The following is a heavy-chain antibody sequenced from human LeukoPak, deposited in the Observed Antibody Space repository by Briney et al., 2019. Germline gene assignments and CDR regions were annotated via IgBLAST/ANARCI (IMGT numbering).Heavy chain of an antibody. V-gene: IGHV4-4*02. CDR2: IYHSGST. Sequence: PSEILSLTCAVSGGSISSSNWWSWVRQPPGKGLEWIGEIYHSGSTKYNPSLKSRVTISVDKSKNQFSLKVSSVTAADTAVYYCARDPSVATIPDAFDIWGQGTMVTVSS. CDR3: ARDPSVATIPDAFDI. J-gene: IGHJ3*02. D-gene: IGHD5-12*01. CDR1: GGSISSSNW.